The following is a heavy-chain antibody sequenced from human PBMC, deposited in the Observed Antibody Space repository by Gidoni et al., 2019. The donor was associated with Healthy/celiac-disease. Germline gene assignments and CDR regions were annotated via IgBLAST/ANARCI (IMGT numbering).Heavy chain of an antibody. J-gene: IGHJ6*02. CDR3: ARPFCTGGECWANFHGMDV. V-gene: IGHV3-11*01. Sequence: QVKLVESGGGLVKPGGSLRLSCASSGFTLSEWYMGWIRQAPGQGLEWVSYISGSGRTIYYVDSVRDRFTISRDDAKNSLHLQMNGLRAEDTAVYYCARPFCTGGECWANFHGMDVWGQGTTVTVSS. CDR2: ISGSGRTI. CDR1: GFTLSEWY. D-gene: IGHD2-8*02.